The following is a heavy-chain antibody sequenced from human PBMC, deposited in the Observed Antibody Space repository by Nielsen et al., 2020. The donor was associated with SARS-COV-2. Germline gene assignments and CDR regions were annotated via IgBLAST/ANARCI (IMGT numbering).Heavy chain of an antibody. CDR3: ARGSDYGDPRGFDF. CDR2: IYPGDSDT. V-gene: IGHV5-51*01. CDR1: GYSYTSYW. Sequence: GESLKISCKGSGYSYTSYWIGWVRQISGKGLELMGFIYPGDSDTRYGPSFQGQVTISADKSISTAYLQWSSLKASDTAMYYCARGSDYGDPRGFDFWGQGTLVTVSS. D-gene: IGHD4-17*01. J-gene: IGHJ4*02.